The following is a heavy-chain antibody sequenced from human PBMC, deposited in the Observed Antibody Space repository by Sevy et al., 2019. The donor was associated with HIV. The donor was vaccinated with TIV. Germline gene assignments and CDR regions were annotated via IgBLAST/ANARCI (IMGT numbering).Heavy chain of an antibody. J-gene: IGHJ4*02. V-gene: IGHV4-34*01. D-gene: IGHD5-18*01. CDR2: INHSGST. Sequence: SETLSLTCAVYGGSFSGYYWSWIRQPPGKGLEWIGEINHSGSTNYNPSLKSRVTISVDTSKNQFSLKLSSVTAADTAVYYCARGERYSYGTALLGYWGQGTLVTVSS. CDR1: GGSFSGYY. CDR3: ARGERYSYGTALLGY.